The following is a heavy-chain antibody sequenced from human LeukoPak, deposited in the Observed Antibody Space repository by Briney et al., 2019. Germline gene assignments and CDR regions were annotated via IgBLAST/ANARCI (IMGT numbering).Heavy chain of an antibody. V-gene: IGHV3-53*01. Sequence: GGSLRLSCAASGFTVSSNCMSWVRQAPGKGLEWVSVIYSGGSTYYADSVKGRFTISRDNSKNTLYLQMNSLRAEDTAVYYCARGRYHWNYYDSSGPIRDWGQGTLVTVSS. CDR1: GFTVSSNC. CDR3: ARGRYHWNYYDSSGPIRD. CDR2: IYSGGST. J-gene: IGHJ4*02. D-gene: IGHD3-22*01.